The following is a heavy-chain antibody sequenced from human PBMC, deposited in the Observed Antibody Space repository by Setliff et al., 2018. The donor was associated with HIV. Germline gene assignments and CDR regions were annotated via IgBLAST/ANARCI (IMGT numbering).Heavy chain of an antibody. J-gene: IGHJ4*02. CDR1: GFNVRNNY. Sequence: GGSLRLSCAASGFNVRNNYMSWVRQAPGKGLEWVSAIYGGGSTYYADSGKGRFTISRDSPENTLYLQISSLEAEDTALYYCARDRYGASFDSWGQVTLVTVSS. CDR3: ARDRYGASFDS. CDR2: IYGGGST. V-gene: IGHV3-53*05. D-gene: IGHD2-8*01.